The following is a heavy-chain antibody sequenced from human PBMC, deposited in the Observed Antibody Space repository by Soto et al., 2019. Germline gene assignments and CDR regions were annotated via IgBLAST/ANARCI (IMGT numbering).Heavy chain of an antibody. CDR3: ARGPTDYDDNSANYFLAY. V-gene: IGHV1-18*01. CDR1: GYTFITYG. Sequence: QVQLVQSGAEVKKPGASVEVSCKASGYTFITYGVRWVRQAPGRGLDWLGGLSNYNGNTRYAERLQGRVTMTTDTTTNTAYMELRNLRSDDTAVYYCARGPTDYDDNSANYFLAYWGQGPLVTVSS. D-gene: IGHD3-22*01. CDR2: LSNYNGNT. J-gene: IGHJ4*02.